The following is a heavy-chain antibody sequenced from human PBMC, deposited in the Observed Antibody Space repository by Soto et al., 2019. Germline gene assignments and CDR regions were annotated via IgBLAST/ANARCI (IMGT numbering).Heavy chain of an antibody. V-gene: IGHV1-2*02. CDR3: ARANSGDDDEFDY. CDR1: GYTFIGFY. D-gene: IGHD5-12*01. Sequence: QVQLVQSGAEVKKPGASVKVSCKTSGYTFIGFYIHWVRQAPGQGLEWMGWTNPNSGVTDYAQKFQGRVTMTRDTSISSAYVELSRLRSDDTAGYYCARANSGDDDEFDYWGQGTPVTVSS. J-gene: IGHJ4*02. CDR2: TNPNSGVT.